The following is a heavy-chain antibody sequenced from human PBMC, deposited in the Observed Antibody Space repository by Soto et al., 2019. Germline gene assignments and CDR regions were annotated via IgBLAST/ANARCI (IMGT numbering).Heavy chain of an antibody. CDR2: IYYSGST. J-gene: IGHJ6*02. V-gene: IGHV4-39*01. Sequence: SETLSLTCTVSGGSVCSNGYYWGWIRQTPGKGMERIGSIYYSGSTYYKTSLKSRVSISVDTSKNQFSLKVSSVTAADTAVYYCSKLAGYCSGNSCHGDYAMDVWGQGTTVTVSS. D-gene: IGHD2-2*01. CDR1: GGSVCSNGYY. CDR3: SKLAGYCSGNSCHGDYAMDV.